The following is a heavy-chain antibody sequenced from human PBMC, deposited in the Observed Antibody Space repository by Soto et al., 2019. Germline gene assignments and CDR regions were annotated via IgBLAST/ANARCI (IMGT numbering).Heavy chain of an antibody. V-gene: IGHV4-34*01. Sequence: SETLSLTCAVYGGSFSGYYWSWIRQPPGKGLEGIGEIKHSGSTNYNPTLKSRVTISVDTSKNQFSLKLSSVTAADTAVYFCARDSSGRHDYWGQGTPVTVSS. CDR3: ARDSSGRHDY. CDR2: IKHSGST. CDR1: GGSFSGYY. J-gene: IGHJ4*02. D-gene: IGHD3-22*01.